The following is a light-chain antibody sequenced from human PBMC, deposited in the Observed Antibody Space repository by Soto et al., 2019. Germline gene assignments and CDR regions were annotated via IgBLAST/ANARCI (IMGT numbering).Light chain of an antibody. CDR1: QDISKY. Sequence: DIQMTQSPSSLSASLGDRVTITCLASQDISKYLNWYQQKPGKAPKLLIYDAANLKTGVPSRFSGSGSGTDFTFTISSLQPEDIATYHCQQYDNLPITFGQGTRLEIK. V-gene: IGKV1-33*01. J-gene: IGKJ5*01. CDR2: DAA. CDR3: QQYDNLPIT.